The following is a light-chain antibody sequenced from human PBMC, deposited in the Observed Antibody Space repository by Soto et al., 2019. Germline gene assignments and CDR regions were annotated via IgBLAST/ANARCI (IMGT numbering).Light chain of an antibody. Sequence: EIVLTQSPGTLSLSPGDRATLSCRASQSVSSSYLAWYQQKPGQAPRLLIYGASTRATGIPDRFSGDGSVTHFTLTISRLEAEDFAVYYCQQYDNWPLTFGGGTKVDIK. CDR2: GAS. CDR1: QSVSSSY. J-gene: IGKJ4*01. V-gene: IGKV3-20*01. CDR3: QQYDNWPLT.